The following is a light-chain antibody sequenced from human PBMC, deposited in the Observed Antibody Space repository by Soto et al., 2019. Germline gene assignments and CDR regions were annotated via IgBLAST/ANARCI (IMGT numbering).Light chain of an antibody. CDR2: KAS. CDR3: QQYNSYSLT. Sequence: DSPMTQSPSTLSASVGDRITITCRASPGISTWLAWYQQKPGKAPKLLIYKASTLESGVPSRFSGSGSGTEFTLTISSLQPDEFATYYCQQYNSYSLTFGGGTKVAIK. V-gene: IGKV1-5*03. CDR1: PGISTW. J-gene: IGKJ4*01.